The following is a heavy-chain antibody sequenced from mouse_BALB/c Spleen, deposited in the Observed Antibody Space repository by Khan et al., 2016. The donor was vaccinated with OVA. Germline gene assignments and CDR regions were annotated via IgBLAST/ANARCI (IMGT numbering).Heavy chain of an antibody. V-gene: IGHV1-63*02. Sequence: LEESGAELVRPGTSVKMSCKAAGYTFTNYWIGWVKQRPGHGLEWIGDIFPGGGYTNYDEKFKGMATLTTDTSSSTADMQLSSLTSEDSSIYSCSRRWATRATWDFFDYWGQGTTLTVSS. D-gene: IGHD3-1*01. J-gene: IGHJ2*01. CDR3: SRRWATRATWDFFDY. CDR1: GYTFTNYW. CDR2: IFPGGGYT.